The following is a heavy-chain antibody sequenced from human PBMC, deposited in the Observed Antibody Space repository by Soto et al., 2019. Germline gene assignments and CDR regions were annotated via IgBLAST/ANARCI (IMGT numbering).Heavy chain of an antibody. CDR3: GSAHYDIFTGYYNPFDY. CDR2: IYHSGST. CDR1: GGSISSGGYS. Sequence: QLQLQESGSGLVKHSQTLSLTCAVSGGSISSGGYSWSWIRQPPGKVLEWIGYIYHSGSTYYNPSLKRRVPLSVDRSKNQFSLKLSSVTAADTAVYYWGSAHYDIFTGYYNPFDYWGQGTLVTVSS. J-gene: IGHJ4*02. D-gene: IGHD3-9*01. V-gene: IGHV4-30-2*01.